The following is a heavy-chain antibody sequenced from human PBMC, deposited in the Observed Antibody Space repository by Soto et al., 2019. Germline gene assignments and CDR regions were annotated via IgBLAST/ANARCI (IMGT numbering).Heavy chain of an antibody. CDR2: IYYSGST. D-gene: IGHD6-13*01. CDR3: ARVDQKQQMDYYYSLDV. J-gene: IGHJ6*03. CDR1: GGSISSGGYY. Sequence: QVQLQASGPGLVKPSQTLSLTCTVSGGSISSGGYYWSWIRQHPGKGLEWIGYIYYSGSTYYTPSLQSRVTISVDPSKNQCSRELSSGTAADTAVYYCARVDQKQQMDYYYSLDVWGKGTTVPVSS. V-gene: IGHV4-31*03.